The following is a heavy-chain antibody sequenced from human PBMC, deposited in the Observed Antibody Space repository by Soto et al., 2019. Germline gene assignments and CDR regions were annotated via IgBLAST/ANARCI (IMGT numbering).Heavy chain of an antibody. V-gene: IGHV5-51*01. CDR2: IYPGDSDT. Sequence: PGESLKISCACSGFSFTNYWIGWVRQMPGKGLEWMGIIYPGDSDTRYSPSFQGQVTISADKSISTAYLQWSSLKASDTAMYYCARHLVAEYSSSPRPGGGYYYGMDVWGQGTTVTVSS. D-gene: IGHD6-6*01. CDR3: ARHLVAEYSSSPRPGGGYYYGMDV. CDR1: GFSFTNYW. J-gene: IGHJ6*02.